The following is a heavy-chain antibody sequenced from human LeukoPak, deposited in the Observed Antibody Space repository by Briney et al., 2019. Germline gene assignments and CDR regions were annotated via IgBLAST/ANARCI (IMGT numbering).Heavy chain of an antibody. CDR3: TTDKWLLNFDY. CDR2: IYYSGST. V-gene: IGHV4-59*01. J-gene: IGHJ4*02. D-gene: IGHD3-22*01. Sequence: PSETLSLTCTVSGGSISSYYWSWIRQPPGKGLEWIGYIYYSGSTNYNPSLKSRVTISVDTSKNQFSLKLSSVTAADTAVYYCTTDKWLLNFDYWGQGTLVTVSS. CDR1: GGSISSYY.